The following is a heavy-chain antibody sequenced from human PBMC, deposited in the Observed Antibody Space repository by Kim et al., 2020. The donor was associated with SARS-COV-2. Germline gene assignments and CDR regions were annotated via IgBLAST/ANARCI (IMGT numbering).Heavy chain of an antibody. CDR3: ATLELLAFGEYGH. Sequence: GGSLRLSCAASGFTFSNYAMSWVRQAPGKGLEWVSGITGSADRPFYADSVKGRFTISQDNLKNTLFLQMNSLRAVVTAVYYCATLELLAFGEYGHRGQG. V-gene: IGHV3-23*01. CDR1: GFTFSNYA. CDR2: ITGSADRP. D-gene: IGHD3-10*01. J-gene: IGHJ4*02.